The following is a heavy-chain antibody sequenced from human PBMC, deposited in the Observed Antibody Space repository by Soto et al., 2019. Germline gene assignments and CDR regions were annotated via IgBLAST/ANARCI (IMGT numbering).Heavy chain of an antibody. J-gene: IGHJ4*02. Sequence: ASVKGSCKASGGTFSSYAISWVRQAPGQGLEWMGGIIPIFGTANYAQKFQGRVTITADKSTSTAYMELSSLRSADTAVYYCATGSWSYFDYWGQGTLVTVSS. D-gene: IGHD3-10*01. V-gene: IGHV1-69*06. CDR3: ATGSWSYFDY. CDR1: GGTFSSYA. CDR2: IIPIFGTA.